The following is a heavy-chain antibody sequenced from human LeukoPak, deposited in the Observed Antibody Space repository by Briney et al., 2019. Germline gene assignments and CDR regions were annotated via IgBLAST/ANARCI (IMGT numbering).Heavy chain of an antibody. Sequence: GASVKVSCKTSGYTFTGHYMHWVRQAAGQGLEWMGRINPNSGGTDYAQKFQGRVTMTRDTSISTAYMELSGLRSDDTAVYYCAAWGGSTSPLPGMDVWGQGTTVTVSS. CDR3: AAWGGSTSPLPGMDV. V-gene: IGHV1-2*06. D-gene: IGHD7-27*01. J-gene: IGHJ6*02. CDR2: INPNSGGT. CDR1: GYTFTGHY.